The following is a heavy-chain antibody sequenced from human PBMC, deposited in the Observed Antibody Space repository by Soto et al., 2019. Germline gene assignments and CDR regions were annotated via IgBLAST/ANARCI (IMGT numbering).Heavy chain of an antibody. J-gene: IGHJ3*01. CDR3: ARVSFLAPVTGAEIFDF. D-gene: IGHD2-21*02. CDR2: VNPNSGDT. Sequence: QVQLVQCGAEVKKPGASVKVSCKASGYSFTSYDMNWVRQAPGQGLEWMGWVNPNSGDTDYAQKFQDRVTMTTDTSIRTAYMELSSLRSEDTAVYYCARVSFLAPVTGAEIFDFWGQGTMVTVSS. V-gene: IGHV1-8*01. CDR1: GYSFTSYD.